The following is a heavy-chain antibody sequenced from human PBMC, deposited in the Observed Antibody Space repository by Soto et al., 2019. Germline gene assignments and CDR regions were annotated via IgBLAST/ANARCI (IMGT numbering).Heavy chain of an antibody. CDR2: VNPNSGNT. J-gene: IGHJ4*02. CDR3: ARGQYFSDSSGYDDY. V-gene: IGHV1-8*02. CDR1: GYTFTTYD. Sequence: ASVKVSCKASGYTFTTYDINWVRQAAGQGLVWMGWVNPNSGNTGYAQKFQDRVTMTRDTSISTAYMELSDLRSEDTAVYYCARGQYFSDSSGYDDYWGQGTQVTVSS. D-gene: IGHD3-22*01.